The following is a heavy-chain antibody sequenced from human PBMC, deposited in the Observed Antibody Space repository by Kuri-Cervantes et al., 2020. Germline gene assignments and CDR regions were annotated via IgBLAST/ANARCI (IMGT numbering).Heavy chain of an antibody. Sequence: SETLSLTCTVSGGSISSSSYYWGWIRQPPGKGLEWIGSIYYGGSTYYNPSLKSRVTISVDTSKNQFSLKLSSVTAADTAVYYCARHESIAAPLDYWGQGTLVTVSS. CDR2: IYYGGST. J-gene: IGHJ4*02. CDR1: GGSISSSSYY. CDR3: ARHESIAAPLDY. D-gene: IGHD6-6*01. V-gene: IGHV4-39*01.